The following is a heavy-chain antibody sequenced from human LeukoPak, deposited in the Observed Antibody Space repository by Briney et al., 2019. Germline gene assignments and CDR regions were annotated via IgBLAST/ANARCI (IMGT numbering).Heavy chain of an antibody. J-gene: IGHJ6*02. CDR1: GFTFSSYG. CDR3: ARAYYHASGGAYGMDV. D-gene: IGHD3-10*01. CDR2: IWFDGNKK. V-gene: IGHV3-33*01. Sequence: GGSLRLSCAASGFTFSSYGMHWVRQAPGKGLEWVALIWFDGNKKDYVDSVKGRFTISRDNSKKTLYLQMNSLRDEDTALYYCARAYYHASGGAYGMDVWGQGTTVTVSS.